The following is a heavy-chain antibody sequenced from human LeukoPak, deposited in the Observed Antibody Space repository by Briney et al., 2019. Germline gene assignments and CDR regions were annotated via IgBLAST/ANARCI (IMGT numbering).Heavy chain of an antibody. CDR3: AKEVRGYYDSSGSTY. Sequence: PGGCLRLSCAASVFTFSSYSMSWVRQAPGKGREWVSAISGSGGSTYYADSVKGRFTISRDNSKNTLYLQMNSLRAEDTAVYYCAKEVRGYYDSSGSTYWGQGTLVTVSS. J-gene: IGHJ4*02. D-gene: IGHD3-22*01. CDR2: ISGSGGST. CDR1: VFTFSSYS. V-gene: IGHV3-23*01.